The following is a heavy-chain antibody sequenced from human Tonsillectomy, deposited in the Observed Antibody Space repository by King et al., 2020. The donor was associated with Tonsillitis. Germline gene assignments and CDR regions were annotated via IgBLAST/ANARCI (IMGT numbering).Heavy chain of an antibody. Sequence: VQLVESGGGLVQPGGSLRLACVASGLTFSSYAMSWVRQAPGKGLEWVSSISASGGSTYYADSVKGRFTISRDNSKSTLYLQMNSLRAEDTAVYYCTKIPHRAPWGYLDYWGQGTLVTVSS. J-gene: IGHJ4*02. D-gene: IGHD3-16*01. V-gene: IGHV3-23*04. CDR2: ISASGGST. CDR1: GLTFSSYA. CDR3: TKIPHRAPWGYLDY.